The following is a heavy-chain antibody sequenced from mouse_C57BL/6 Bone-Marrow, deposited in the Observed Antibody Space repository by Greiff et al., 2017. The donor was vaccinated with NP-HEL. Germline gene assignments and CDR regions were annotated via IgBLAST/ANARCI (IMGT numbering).Heavy chain of an antibody. Sequence: VQLQQSGPELVKPGASVKISCKASGYSFTGYYMNWVKQSPEKSLEWIGEINPSTGGTTYNQKFKAKATLTVDKSSSTAYMQLKSLTSEDSAVYYCARRWLLPWFAYWGQGTLVTVSA. J-gene: IGHJ3*01. CDR3: ARRWLLPWFAY. D-gene: IGHD2-3*01. V-gene: IGHV1-42*01. CDR2: INPSTGGT. CDR1: GYSFTGYY.